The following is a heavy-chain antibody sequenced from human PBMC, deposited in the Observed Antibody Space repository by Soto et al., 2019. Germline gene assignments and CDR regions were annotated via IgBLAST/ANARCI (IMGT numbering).Heavy chain of an antibody. CDR2: INAGNGNT. V-gene: IGHV1-3*01. D-gene: IGHD1-20*01. J-gene: IGHJ5*02. CDR3: ARVLYNWNDQPYWFDP. Sequence: GASVKVSCKASGYTFTSYAMHWVRQAPGQRLEWMGWINAGNGNTKYSENFQGRVTITRDTFATTAYMELSSLRSEDTAVYYCARVLYNWNDQPYWFDPWGQGTLVTLSS. CDR1: GYTFTSYA.